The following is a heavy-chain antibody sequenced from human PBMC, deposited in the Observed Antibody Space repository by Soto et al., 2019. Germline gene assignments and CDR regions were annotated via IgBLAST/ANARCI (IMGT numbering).Heavy chain of an antibody. CDR3: ARDPTQDAVAGPVDY. CDR2: ISSTGTTT. CDR1: GFTFSNYN. V-gene: IGHV3-48*02. Sequence: EVQLVESGGGLVQPGGSLRLSCAASGFTFSNYNMNWVRQAPGKGLEWVSYISSTGTTTYYADSVKGRFTISRGNAKNSLYLQMNSLRDEDTAVYFCARDPTQDAVAGPVDYWGQGTLVTVSS. J-gene: IGHJ4*02. D-gene: IGHD6-19*01.